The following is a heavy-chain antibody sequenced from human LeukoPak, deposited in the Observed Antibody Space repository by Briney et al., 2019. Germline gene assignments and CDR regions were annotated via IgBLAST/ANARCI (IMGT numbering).Heavy chain of an antibody. CDR1: GFTVSSNY. CDR2: IYSDGNT. D-gene: IGHD1-26*01. Sequence: PGGSLRLSCAASGFTVSSNYMSWVRQAPGKGLEWVSLIYSDGNTYYADSVKGRFTITRHSSKNSLYLQMNSLEPEDTAVYYCARCGTPNNYYGYGVDVWGQGTTVIVSS. CDR3: ARCGTPNNYYGYGVDV. J-gene: IGHJ6*02. V-gene: IGHV3-53*04.